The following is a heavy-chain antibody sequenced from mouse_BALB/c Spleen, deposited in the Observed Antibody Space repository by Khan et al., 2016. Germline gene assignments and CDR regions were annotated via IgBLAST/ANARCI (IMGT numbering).Heavy chain of an antibody. CDR2: ISYSGST. J-gene: IGHJ3*01. CDR3: ARHGNRYERTWFAY. Sequence: EVQLQESGPGLVKPSQSLSLTCTVTGYSITSDYAWNWIRQFPGNKLEWMGYISYSGSTSYNPSLKSRISITRDTSKNQFFMQLNSVTTEDTATYYCARHGNRYERTWFAYWGQGTLVTVSA. D-gene: IGHD2-14*01. V-gene: IGHV3-2*02. CDR1: GYSITSDYA.